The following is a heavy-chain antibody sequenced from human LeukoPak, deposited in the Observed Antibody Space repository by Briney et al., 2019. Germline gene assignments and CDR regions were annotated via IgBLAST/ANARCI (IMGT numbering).Heavy chain of an antibody. V-gene: IGHV3-23*01. J-gene: IGHJ4*02. CDR1: GFTFSSSA. Sequence: PGGSLRLSCAASGFTFSSSAMSWVRQAPGKGLKWVSAISGTGGSTYYADSVKGRLTISRDNSKNTLYLQMNSLRAEDTAVYYCAKLGRVVPAATVAYWGQGTLVTVSS. CDR2: ISGTGGST. CDR3: AKLGRVVPAATVAY. D-gene: IGHD2-2*01.